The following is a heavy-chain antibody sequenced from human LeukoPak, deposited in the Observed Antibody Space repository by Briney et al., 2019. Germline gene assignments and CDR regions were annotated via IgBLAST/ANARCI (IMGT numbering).Heavy chain of an antibody. CDR2: INHSGST. Sequence: PSETLSLTCAVYGGSFSGYYWSWIRQPPGKGLEWIGEINHSGSTNYNPSLKSRVTISVDTSKNQFSLKLSSVPAADTAVYYCARVNDCSSTSCLLYYYYGMDVWGQGTTVTVSS. D-gene: IGHD2-2*01. CDR3: ARVNDCSSTSCLLYYYYGMDV. J-gene: IGHJ6*02. CDR1: GGSFSGYY. V-gene: IGHV4-34*01.